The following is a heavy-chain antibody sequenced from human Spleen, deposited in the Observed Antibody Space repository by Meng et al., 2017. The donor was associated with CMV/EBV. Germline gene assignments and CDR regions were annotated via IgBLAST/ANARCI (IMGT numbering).Heavy chain of an antibody. CDR1: GGPIISYY. V-gene: IGHV4-59*01. CDR2: IYYSGRT. Sequence: QVQWQVAGPGLVKPAVTRSLTGTVAGGPIISYYWSWIRHPPGKGLEWIGYIYYSGRTNYNPSLKSRVTISVDTSKNQFSLKLSSVTAADTAVYYCARGGWHDSSGYYPLYFDYWGQGTLVTVSS. D-gene: IGHD3-22*01. J-gene: IGHJ4*02. CDR3: ARGGWHDSSGYYPLYFDY.